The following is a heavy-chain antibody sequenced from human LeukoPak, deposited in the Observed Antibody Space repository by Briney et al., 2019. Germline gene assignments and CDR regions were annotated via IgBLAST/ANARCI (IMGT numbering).Heavy chain of an antibody. CDR1: GFTFSSYG. CDR2: IRYDGSNK. Sequence: PGGSLRLSCAASGFTFSSYGMHWVRQAPGKGLEWVAFIRYDGSNKYYADSVKGRFTISRDNSKNTLYLQMNSLRAEDTAVYYCAKDGIAVAGHGDLDYWGQGTLVTVSS. CDR3: AKDGIAVAGHGDLDY. D-gene: IGHD6-19*01. J-gene: IGHJ4*02. V-gene: IGHV3-30*02.